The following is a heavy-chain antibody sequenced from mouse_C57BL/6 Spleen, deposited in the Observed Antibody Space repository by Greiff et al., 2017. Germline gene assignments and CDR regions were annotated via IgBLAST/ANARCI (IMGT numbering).Heavy chain of an antibody. CDR3: ARGTTVLDY. CDR2: ISSGSSTI. J-gene: IGHJ2*01. Sequence: EVKVVESGGGLVKPGGSLKLSCAASGFTFSDYGMHWVRQAPEKGLEWVAYISSGSSTIYYADTVKGRFTISRDTAKNTLFLQLTSLRSEDTARYYCARGTTVLDYWGQGTTLTVSS. V-gene: IGHV5-17*01. D-gene: IGHD1-1*01. CDR1: GFTFSDYG.